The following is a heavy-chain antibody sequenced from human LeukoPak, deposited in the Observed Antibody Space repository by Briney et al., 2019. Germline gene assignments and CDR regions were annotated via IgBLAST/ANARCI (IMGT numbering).Heavy chain of an antibody. CDR2: INPNSGGT. J-gene: IGHJ3*02. D-gene: IGHD6-6*01. Sequence: GASVKVSCKASGYTFTGYYMNWVRQAPGQGLEWMGWINPNSGGTNYAQKFQGRVTMTRDTSISTAYMELSRLRSDDTAVYYCARWDNEYSSSSHAFDIWGQGTMVTVSS. CDR1: GYTFTGYY. V-gene: IGHV1-2*02. CDR3: ARWDNEYSSSSHAFDI.